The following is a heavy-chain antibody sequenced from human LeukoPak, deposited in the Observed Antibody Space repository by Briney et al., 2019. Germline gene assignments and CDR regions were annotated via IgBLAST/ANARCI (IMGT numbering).Heavy chain of an antibody. J-gene: IGHJ5*02. CDR3: ARGPAAAPGRYNRFDP. CDR2: INPSGGST. Sequence: GASVKVSCKASGYTFTSYYMHWVRQAPGQGLEWMGIINPSGGSTSYAQKFQGRATMTRDMSTSTVYMELSSLRSEDTAVYYCARGPAAAPGRYNRFDPWGQGTLVTVSS. D-gene: IGHD2-2*01. CDR1: GYTFTSYY. V-gene: IGHV1-46*01.